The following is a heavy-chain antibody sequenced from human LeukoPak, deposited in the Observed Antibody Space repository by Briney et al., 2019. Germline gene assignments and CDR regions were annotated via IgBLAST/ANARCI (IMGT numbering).Heavy chain of an antibody. CDR1: GYTFTGYY. V-gene: IGHV1-2*02. CDR2: INPNSGGT. CDR3: ARLASPITMIVVAQSNYFDY. J-gene: IGHJ4*02. D-gene: IGHD3-22*01. Sequence: ASVKVSCKASGYTFTGYYMHWVRQAPGQGLEWMGWINPNSGGTNYAQKFQGRVTMTRDTSISTAYMGLSRLRSDDTAVYYCARLASPITMIVVAQSNYFDYWGQGALVTVSS.